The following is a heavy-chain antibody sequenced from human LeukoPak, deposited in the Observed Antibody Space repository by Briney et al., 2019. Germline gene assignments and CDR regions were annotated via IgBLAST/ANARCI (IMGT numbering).Heavy chain of an antibody. D-gene: IGHD2-2*01. CDR1: GFTFSSYW. J-gene: IGHJ6*02. CDR3: ARDPPIVVVPAVYGMDV. Sequence: GGSLRLSCAASGFTFSSYWMSWVRQAPGNGLEWVANIKQDGSEKYYVDSVKGRFTISRDNAKNSLYLQMNSLRAEDTAVYYYARDPPIVVVPAVYGMDVWGQGTTVTVSS. V-gene: IGHV3-7*01. CDR2: IKQDGSEK.